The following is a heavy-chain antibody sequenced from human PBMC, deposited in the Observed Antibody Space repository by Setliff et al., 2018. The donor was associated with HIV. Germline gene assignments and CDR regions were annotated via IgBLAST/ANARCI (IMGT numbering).Heavy chain of an antibody. CDR2: FDPEDDET. D-gene: IGHD3-9*01. CDR3: ATSGFYDILTGPTPGVFDI. J-gene: IGHJ3*02. Sequence: GLEWMGGFDPEDDETVYAEKFQGRVTMTEDTSTDTAYMALSSLRSEDTAMYYCATSGFYDILTGPTPGVFDIWGQGTMVTVSS. V-gene: IGHV1-24*01.